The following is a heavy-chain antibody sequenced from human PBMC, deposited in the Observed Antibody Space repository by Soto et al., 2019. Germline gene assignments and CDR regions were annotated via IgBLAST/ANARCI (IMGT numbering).Heavy chain of an antibody. CDR2: INHSGST. CDR1: GGSFSGYY. V-gene: IGHV4-34*01. Sequence: PSETLSLTCAVYGGSFSGYYWSWIRQPPGKGLEWIGEINHSGSTNYNPSLKSRVTISVDTSKNQFSLKLSSVTAADTAVYYCARGRSSGYYLGYYYYGMDVWGQGTTVTVSS. D-gene: IGHD3-22*01. CDR3: ARGRSSGYYLGYYYYGMDV. J-gene: IGHJ6*02.